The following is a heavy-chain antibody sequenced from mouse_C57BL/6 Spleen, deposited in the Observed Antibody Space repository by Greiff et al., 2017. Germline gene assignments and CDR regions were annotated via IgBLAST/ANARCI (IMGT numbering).Heavy chain of an antibody. V-gene: IGHV1-9*01. CDR1: GYTFTGYW. CDR3: AINPRYYGSRYWYFDV. J-gene: IGHJ1*03. Sequence: QVQLKQSGAELMKPGASVKLSCKATGYTFTGYWIEWVKQRPGHGLEWIGEILPGSGSTNYNEKFKGKATFTADTSSNTAYMQLSSLTTEDSAIYYLAINPRYYGSRYWYFDVWGTGTTVTVAS. CDR2: ILPGSGST. D-gene: IGHD1-1*01.